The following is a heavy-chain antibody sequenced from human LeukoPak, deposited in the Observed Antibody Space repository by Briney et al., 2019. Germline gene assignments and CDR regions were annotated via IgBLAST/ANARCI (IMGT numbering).Heavy chain of an antibody. CDR3: ARGTYYYDSSGFDY. D-gene: IGHD3-22*01. CDR1: GFTFSSYR. J-gene: IGHJ4*02. V-gene: IGHV3-48*01. CDR2: ISSSSSTI. Sequence: GGSLRLSCAASGFTFSSYRMTWVRQAPGKGLEWVSYISSSSSTIYYADSVKGRFTISRDNAKNSLYLQMNSLRAEDTAVYYCARGTYYYDSSGFDYWGQGTLVTVSS.